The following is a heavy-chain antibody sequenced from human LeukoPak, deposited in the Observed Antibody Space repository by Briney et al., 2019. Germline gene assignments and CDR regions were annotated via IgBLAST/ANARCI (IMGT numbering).Heavy chain of an antibody. CDR1: GFTFSSYW. V-gene: IGHV3-74*01. CDR3: ARGGGHLGDY. J-gene: IGHJ4*02. Sequence: GGSLRLSCAASGFTFSSYWMHWVRQAPGKGLVWVSRINTYGITTSCADSVKGRFTISRDNAKNTLYLQMNRLRAEDTAVYYCARGGGHLGDYWGQGTLLTVST. D-gene: IGHD3-16*01. CDR2: INTYGITT.